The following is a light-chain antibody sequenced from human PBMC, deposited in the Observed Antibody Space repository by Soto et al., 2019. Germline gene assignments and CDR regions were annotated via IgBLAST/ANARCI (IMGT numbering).Light chain of an antibody. J-gene: IGLJ1*01. CDR1: SSDIGGSKY. CDR3: SSYAGSSNV. Sequence: QSALTQPASLSGSPGQSITISCAGTSSDIGGSKYVSWYQQHPGKAPKLMIYEVNKRPSGVPDRFSGSKSGNTASLTVSGLQAEDEADYYCSSYAGSSNVFGTGTKLTVL. V-gene: IGLV2-8*01. CDR2: EVN.